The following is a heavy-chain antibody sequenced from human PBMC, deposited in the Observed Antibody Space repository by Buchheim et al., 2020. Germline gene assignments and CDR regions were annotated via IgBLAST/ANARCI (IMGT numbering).Heavy chain of an antibody. CDR2: ISYDGSNK. D-gene: IGHD3-22*01. J-gene: IGHJ4*02. CDR1: GFTFSSYG. CDR3: AKDRAWRYITMIVVPRGSSGYCFDY. Sequence: QVQLVESGGGVVQPGRSLRLSCAASGFTFSSYGMHWVRQAPGKGLEWVAVISYDGSNKYYADSVKGRFTISRDNSKNTLYLQMNSLRAEDTAVYYCAKDRAWRYITMIVVPRGSSGYCFDYWGQGTL. V-gene: IGHV3-30*18.